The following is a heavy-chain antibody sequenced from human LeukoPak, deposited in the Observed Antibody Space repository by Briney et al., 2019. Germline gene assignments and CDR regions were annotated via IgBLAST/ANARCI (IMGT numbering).Heavy chain of an antibody. CDR3: AKDIAVAGYYFDY. J-gene: IGHJ4*02. CDR1: GFTFSSYA. Sequence: GGSLRLSCAASGFTFSSYAMSWVRQAPGKGLEWVSAISGSGGSTYYADSVKGRFTISRDNSKNTLYLQMNSLRAEDTAAYYCAKDIAVAGYYFDYWGQGTLVTVSS. CDR2: ISGSGGST. D-gene: IGHD6-19*01. V-gene: IGHV3-23*01.